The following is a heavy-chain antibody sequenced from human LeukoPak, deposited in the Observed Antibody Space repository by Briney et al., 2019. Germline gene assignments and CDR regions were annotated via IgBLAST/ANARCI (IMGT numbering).Heavy chain of an antibody. CDR1: GLTSSGYA. J-gene: IGHJ4*02. V-gene: IGHV3-23*01. CDR2: ISGTGGST. D-gene: IGHD3-22*01. Sequence: GSLRLSCVASGLTSSGYAMSWVRQAPGKGLEWVSTISGTGGSTYYADSVKGRFTISRDKSKNTLYLQMSTLRAEDTAVYYCAKEAGSGYSHPSGYWGQGTLVTVSS. CDR3: AKEAGSGYSHPSGY.